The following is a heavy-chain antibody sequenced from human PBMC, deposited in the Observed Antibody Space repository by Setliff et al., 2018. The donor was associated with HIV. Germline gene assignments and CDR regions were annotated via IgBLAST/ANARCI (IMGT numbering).Heavy chain of an antibody. CDR3: ARAVAASATSVVDY. V-gene: IGHV4-4*02. CDR1: ADSIGTNHW. Sequence: PSETLSLTCAVSADSIGTNHWWNWVRQPPGKGLEWSGEISQSGKTNYHPSLKSRITISMEASKTHFSLTLNSVTAADTAVYYCARAVAASATSVVDYWGHGIQVTVSS. CDR2: ISQSGKT. D-gene: IGHD6-13*01. J-gene: IGHJ4*01.